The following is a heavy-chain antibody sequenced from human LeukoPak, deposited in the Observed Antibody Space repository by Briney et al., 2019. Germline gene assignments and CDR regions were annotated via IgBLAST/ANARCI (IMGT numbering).Heavy chain of an antibody. CDR2: INHSGST. J-gene: IGHJ2*01. Sequence: PSETLSLTCAVHGGSFSGYYWSWIRQPPGKGLEWIGEINHSGSTNYNPSLKSRVTISVDTSKNQFSLKLSSVTAADTAVYYCARGRGVRGVITPRYFDLWGRGTLVTVSS. V-gene: IGHV4-34*01. CDR1: GGSFSGYY. D-gene: IGHD3-10*01. CDR3: ARGRGVRGVITPRYFDL.